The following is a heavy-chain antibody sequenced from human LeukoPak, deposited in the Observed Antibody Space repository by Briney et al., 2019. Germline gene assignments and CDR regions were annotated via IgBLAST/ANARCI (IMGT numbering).Heavy chain of an antibody. V-gene: IGHV3-20*04. CDR3: ARQDSSGWSQDY. J-gene: IGHJ4*02. D-gene: IGHD6-19*01. CDR2: ITWSGSST. CDR1: GFTFDDYC. Sequence: PAGSLRLSCAASGFTFDDYCMNWVRQAPGKGLEWVSDITWSGSSTGYTDSVKGRFNISRDNAKNSLYLQMNSLRAEDTAVYYCARQDSSGWSQDYWGQGTLVTVSS.